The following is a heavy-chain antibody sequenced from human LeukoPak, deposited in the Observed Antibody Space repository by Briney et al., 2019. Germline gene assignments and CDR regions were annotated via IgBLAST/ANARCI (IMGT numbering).Heavy chain of an antibody. D-gene: IGHD1-26*01. Sequence: GGSLRLSCAASGFTFSSYGMHWVRQAPGKGLQWVSTISNSDGNTYYADSVKGRFTISRDNSKNTLYLQMNSLKNEDTAVYYCVTEVSGSFPTWGQGTLVTVSS. V-gene: IGHV3-23*01. J-gene: IGHJ4*02. CDR1: GFTFSSYG. CDR3: VTEVSGSFPT. CDR2: ISNSDGNT.